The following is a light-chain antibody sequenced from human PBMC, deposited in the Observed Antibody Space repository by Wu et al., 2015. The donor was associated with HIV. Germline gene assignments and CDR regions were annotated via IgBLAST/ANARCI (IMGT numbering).Light chain of an antibody. CDR2: NAS. J-gene: IGKJ4*01. V-gene: IGKV3-11*01. Sequence: LSLSQEKEPPSSCRAESECWHSLAWYQHKTWPRLPRLLIYNASKRATGIPPRFSGSGSGTDFTLTITSLESEDFALYYCQHRHNWPLTFGGGTKVEIK. CDR1: ECWHS. CDR3: QHRHNWPLT.